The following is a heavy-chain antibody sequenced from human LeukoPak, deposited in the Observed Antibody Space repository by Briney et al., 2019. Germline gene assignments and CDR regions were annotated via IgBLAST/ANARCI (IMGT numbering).Heavy chain of an antibody. CDR3: ARGGSSSPVISVH. CDR1: GCSFSDYN. CDR2: ITSSSSYM. D-gene: IGHD6-6*01. J-gene: IGHJ4*02. V-gene: IGHV3-21*01. Sequence: GGSLRLSCAASGCSFSDYNMNELRQAPGKGLEWVSSITSSSSYMYYADSVKGRFTISRDNDGHSLYLQMNSLRAEAAVWYYCARGGSSSPVISVHWGQGTLVTVSS.